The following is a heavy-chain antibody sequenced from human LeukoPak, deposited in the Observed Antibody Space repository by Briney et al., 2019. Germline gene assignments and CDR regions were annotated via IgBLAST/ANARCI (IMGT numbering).Heavy chain of an antibody. CDR2: IYYSGST. CDR3: AGAQWLENHDAFDI. V-gene: IGHV4-30-4*08. CDR1: GGSISSGDYY. D-gene: IGHD6-19*01. Sequence: PSETLSLTCTVSGGSISSGDYYWSWIRQPPGKGLEWIGYIYYSGSTYYNPSLKSRVTISVDTSKNQFSLKLSSVTAADTAVYYCAGAQWLENHDAFDIWGQGTMVTVSS. J-gene: IGHJ3*02.